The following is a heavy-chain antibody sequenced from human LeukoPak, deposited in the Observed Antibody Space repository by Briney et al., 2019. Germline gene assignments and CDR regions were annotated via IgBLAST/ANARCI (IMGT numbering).Heavy chain of an antibody. J-gene: IGHJ4*02. CDR1: GYTFTRYY. V-gene: IGHV1-2*02. CDR2: INPNSGGT. Sequence: ASVKVSCKASGYTFTRYYMHWVRQAPGQGLEWMGWINPNSGGTNYAQKFQGRVTMTKDTSISTAYMELSRLRSDDTAVYYCARYPRVVVVPAAGGNFDYWGQGTLVSVSS. D-gene: IGHD2-2*01. CDR3: ARYPRVVVVPAAGGNFDY.